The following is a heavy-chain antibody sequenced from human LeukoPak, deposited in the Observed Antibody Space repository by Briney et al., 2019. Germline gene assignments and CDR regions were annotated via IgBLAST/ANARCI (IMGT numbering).Heavy chain of an antibody. Sequence: GGSLRLSCAASGFSFRGFAMTWVRQAPGKGLEWVGRIRSKTDGGTTDYAAPVKGRFTISRDDSKNTVFLQMSSLKTEDTAVYYCMDGDLNASWDYWGQGTLVTVSS. D-gene: IGHD7-27*01. CDR1: GFSFRGFA. CDR3: MDGDLNASWDY. J-gene: IGHJ4*02. CDR2: IRSKTDGGTT. V-gene: IGHV3-15*01.